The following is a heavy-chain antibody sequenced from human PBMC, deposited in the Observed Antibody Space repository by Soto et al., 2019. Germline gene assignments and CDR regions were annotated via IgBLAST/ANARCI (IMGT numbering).Heavy chain of an antibody. CDR1: GFTFSSYS. CDR2: ISSSSSYI. J-gene: IGHJ5*02. Sequence: GGSLRLSCAASGFTFSSYSMNWVRQAPGKGLEWVSSISSSSSYIYYADSVKGRFTISRDNAKNSLYLQMNSLRAGDTAVYYCAGIASSPNWFDPWGQGTLVTVSS. V-gene: IGHV3-21*01. CDR3: AGIASSPNWFDP. D-gene: IGHD3-3*02.